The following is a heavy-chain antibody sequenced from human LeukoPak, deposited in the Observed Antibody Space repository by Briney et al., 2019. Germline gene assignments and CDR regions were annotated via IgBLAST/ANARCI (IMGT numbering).Heavy chain of an antibody. CDR2: IWYDGSKT. J-gene: IGHJ5*02. Sequence: GGSLRLSCGGSGFNFRSYAIHWVRQPPGKGLEWVAIIWYDGSKTYYAESVKGRFTISRDNSNNMAYLQMSSLRVEDTAVYFCAKEVGPVLGPWGQGTLVTVSS. CDR3: AKEVGPVLGP. D-gene: IGHD1-26*01. CDR1: GFNFRSYA. V-gene: IGHV3-33*03.